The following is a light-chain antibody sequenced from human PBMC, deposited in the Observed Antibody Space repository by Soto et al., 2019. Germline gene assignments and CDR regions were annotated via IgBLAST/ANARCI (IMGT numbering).Light chain of an antibody. J-gene: IGKJ2*01. CDR2: DIS. V-gene: IGKV3-11*01. Sequence: EIVLTQFPATLSLSPGDRATLSCRASQSVPSYLAWYQQKPGQAPRLLVYDISNRATGIPARFTGSGSGTAFTLTISSLEPADSVVYYCHQRNAWPRNTFGQGTKLQI. CDR1: QSVPSY. CDR3: HQRNAWPRNT.